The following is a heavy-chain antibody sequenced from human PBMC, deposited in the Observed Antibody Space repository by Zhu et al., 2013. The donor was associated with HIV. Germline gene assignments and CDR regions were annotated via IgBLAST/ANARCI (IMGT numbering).Heavy chain of an antibody. J-gene: IGHJ3*02. CDR1: GGTFSSYA. Sequence: QVQLVQSGAEVKKPGSSVKVSCKASGGTFSSYAISWVRQAPGQGLEWMGWISAYNGNTNYAQKLQGRVTMTTDTSTSTAYMELRSLRSDDTAVYYCARDELRFPDDAFDIWGQGTMVTVSS. CDR3: ARDELRFPDDAFDI. CDR2: ISAYNGNT. D-gene: IGHD3-3*01. V-gene: IGHV1-18*01.